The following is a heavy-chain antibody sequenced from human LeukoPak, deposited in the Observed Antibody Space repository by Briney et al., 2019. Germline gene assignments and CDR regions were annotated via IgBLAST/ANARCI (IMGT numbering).Heavy chain of an antibody. CDR3: ARALGTYYYGSGSYGY. CDR1: GGTFSTYA. CDR2: IIPIFGTA. J-gene: IGHJ4*02. Sequence: SVKVSCKASGGTFSTYAISWVRQAPGQGLEWMGGIIPIFGTANYAQKFQGRVTITTDESTSTAYMELSSLRSEDTAVYYCARALGTYYYGSGSYGYWGQETLVTVSS. D-gene: IGHD3-10*01. V-gene: IGHV1-69*05.